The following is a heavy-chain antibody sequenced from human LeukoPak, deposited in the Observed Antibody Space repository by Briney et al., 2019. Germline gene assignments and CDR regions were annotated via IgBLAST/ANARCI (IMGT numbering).Heavy chain of an antibody. V-gene: IGHV4-34*01. CDR2: INHSGST. Sequence: SETLSLTCAVYGGSFSGYYWSWIRQPPGKGLEWIGEINHSGSTNYNPSLKSRVTISVDTSKNQFSLKLSSVTAADTAVYYCARTFRNWFDLWGQGTLVTVSS. D-gene: IGHD3-16*01. J-gene: IGHJ5*02. CDR1: GGSFSGYY. CDR3: ARTFRNWFDL.